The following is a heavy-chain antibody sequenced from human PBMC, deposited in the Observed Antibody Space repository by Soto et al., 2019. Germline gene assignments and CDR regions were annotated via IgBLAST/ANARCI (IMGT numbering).Heavy chain of an antibody. CDR3: ARAPIVLVPAAMVSPWFDP. CDR1: GGSISSGDYY. J-gene: IGHJ5*02. V-gene: IGHV4-30-4*01. CDR2: IYYSGST. Sequence: QVQLQESGPGLVKPSQTLSLTCTVSGGSISSGDYYWSWIRQPPGKGLEWIGYIYYSGSTYYNPSLKSRVTISIATSKIQFSLKLSSVTAADTAVYYCARAPIVLVPAAMVSPWFDPWGQGTLVTVSS. D-gene: IGHD2-2*01.